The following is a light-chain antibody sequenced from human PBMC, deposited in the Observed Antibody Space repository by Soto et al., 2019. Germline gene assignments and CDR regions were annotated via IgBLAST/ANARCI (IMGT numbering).Light chain of an antibody. V-gene: IGKV1-39*01. CDR1: QSISSY. J-gene: IGKJ1*01. CDR2: AAS. CDR3: QQSYSTPRT. Sequence: DIQMTQSPSSLSASVGDRVTITCRASQSISSYLNWYQQKPGKVPKLLIYAASSLRSGVPSRFSGSGSGTDFTLTISSLQPEDFATYYCQQSYSTPRTFGQGTKVEIK.